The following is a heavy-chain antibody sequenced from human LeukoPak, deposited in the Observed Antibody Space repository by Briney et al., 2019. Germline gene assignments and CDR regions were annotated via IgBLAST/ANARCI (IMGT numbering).Heavy chain of an antibody. CDR2: IYTSGST. Sequence: SQTLSLTCTVSGGSISSGSYYWSWIRQPAGKGLEWIGRIYTSGSTNYNPSLKSRVTISVDTSKNQFSLKLSSVTAADTAVYYCARGDYDILTGYYTSNFDYWGQGTLVTVSS. J-gene: IGHJ4*02. D-gene: IGHD3-9*01. CDR3: ARGDYDILTGYYTSNFDY. V-gene: IGHV4-61*02. CDR1: GGSISSGSYY.